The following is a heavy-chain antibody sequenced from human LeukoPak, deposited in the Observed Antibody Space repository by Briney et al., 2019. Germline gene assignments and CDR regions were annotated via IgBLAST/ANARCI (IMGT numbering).Heavy chain of an antibody. CDR3: ASGYWNDGY. J-gene: IGHJ4*02. CDR1: GFTFNSYS. CDR2: ISSSSSYI. D-gene: IGHD1-1*01. V-gene: IGHV3-21*01. Sequence: GGSLRLSCAASGFTFNSYSMNWVRQAPGKGLEWVSSISSSSSYIYYADSVKGRFTISRDNAKDSLCLQMNSLRAEDTAVYYCASGYWNDGYWGQGTLVTVSS.